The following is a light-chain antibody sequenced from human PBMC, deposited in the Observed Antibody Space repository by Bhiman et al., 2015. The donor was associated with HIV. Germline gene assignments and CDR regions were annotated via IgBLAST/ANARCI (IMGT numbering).Light chain of an antibody. Sequence: QSALTQPPSASGSPGQSVTISCTGTSSDVGGYDYVSWYQQHPGKAPKLIIYEVSKRPSGVPDRFSGSRSGNTASLTVSGLQTEDEADYYCSSYAASDTYIFGTGTKVTVL. CDR1: SSDVGGYDY. V-gene: IGLV2-8*01. J-gene: IGLJ1*01. CDR3: SSYAASDTYI. CDR2: EVS.